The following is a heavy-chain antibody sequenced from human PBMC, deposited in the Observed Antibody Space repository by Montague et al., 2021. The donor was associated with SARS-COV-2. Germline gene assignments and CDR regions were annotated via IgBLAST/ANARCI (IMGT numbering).Heavy chain of an antibody. CDR2: IYYSGST. D-gene: IGHD6-13*01. Sequence: SETLSLTCTVSGGSISSSSYYWGWIRQPPGKGQEWIGSIYYSGSTYYNPSLKSRATISVDTSKNQFSLKLSSVTAADTAVYYCARVGRQQLVRLSGMDVWGQGTTVTVSS. J-gene: IGHJ6*02. CDR3: ARVGRQQLVRLSGMDV. CDR1: GGSISSSSYY. V-gene: IGHV4-39*07.